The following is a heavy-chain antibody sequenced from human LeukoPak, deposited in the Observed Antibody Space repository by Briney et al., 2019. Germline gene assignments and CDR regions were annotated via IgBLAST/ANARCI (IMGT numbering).Heavy chain of an antibody. CDR1: GGSVSSGSYY. J-gene: IGHJ4*02. CDR3: ARLRYDILNFDY. V-gene: IGHV4-61*01. CDR2: IYYSGST. D-gene: IGHD3-9*01. Sequence: PSETLSLTCTVSGGSVSSGSYYWSWIRQPPGKGLEWIGYIYYSGSTNYNPSLKSRVTISVDTSKNQFSLKLSSVTAADTAVYYCARLRYDILNFDYWGQGTLVTVPS.